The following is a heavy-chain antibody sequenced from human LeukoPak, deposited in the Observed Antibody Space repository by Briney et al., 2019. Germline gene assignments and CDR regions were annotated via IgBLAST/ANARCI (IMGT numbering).Heavy chain of an antibody. D-gene: IGHD3-10*01. CDR3: ARVLAMVRGVIDY. CDR2: IYSGGST. J-gene: IGHJ4*02. Sequence: TGGSLRLSCAASGFTVSSNYMSWVRQAPGKGLEWVSVIYSGGSTYYADSVKGRFTISRDNSKSTLYLQMNSLRAEDTAVYYCARVLAMVRGVIDYWGQGTLVTVSS. CDR1: GFTVSSNY. V-gene: IGHV3-66*01.